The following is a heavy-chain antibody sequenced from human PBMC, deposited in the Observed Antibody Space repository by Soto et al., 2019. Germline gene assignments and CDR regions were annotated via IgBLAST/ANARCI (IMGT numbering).Heavy chain of an antibody. Sequence: SVEVSCKASGGTFSIYTISWVRQAPGQGLEWMGRVIPILGIANYAQKFQGRVTITADKSTSTAYMELSSLRSEDTAVYYCAKQICSRGSCYSSPSFDPWGQGTLVTVSS. CDR1: GGTFSIYT. V-gene: IGHV1-69*02. CDR2: VIPILGIA. CDR3: AKQICSRGSCYSSPSFDP. J-gene: IGHJ5*02. D-gene: IGHD2-15*01.